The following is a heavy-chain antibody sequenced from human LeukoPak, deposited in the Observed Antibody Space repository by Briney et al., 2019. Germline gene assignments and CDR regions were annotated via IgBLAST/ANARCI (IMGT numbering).Heavy chain of an antibody. J-gene: IGHJ4*02. V-gene: IGHV3-21*01. CDR3: AREQSSSSGFDY. CDR2: ISSSSSYI. CDR1: GFTFSSYS. Sequence: GGSLRLSCAASGFTFSSYSMNWVRQAPGKGLEWVSSISSSSSYIYYADSVKGRFTLSRDNAKNSLYLQMNRLRVEDTAVYYCAREQSSSSGFDYWGQGTLVTVSS. D-gene: IGHD6-13*01.